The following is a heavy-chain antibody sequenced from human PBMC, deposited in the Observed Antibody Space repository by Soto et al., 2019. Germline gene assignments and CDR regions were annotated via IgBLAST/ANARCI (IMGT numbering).Heavy chain of an antibody. Sequence: GGSLRLSCAASGFTFSSYGMHWVRQAPVKGLEWVAVISYDGSYKYYADSVKGRFTISRDNSKNTLYLQMNSLRAEDTAVYYCAKDHALSFGELVHYFDYWGQGTLVTVSS. CDR1: GFTFSSYG. J-gene: IGHJ4*02. D-gene: IGHD3-10*01. CDR2: ISYDGSYK. V-gene: IGHV3-30*18. CDR3: AKDHALSFGELVHYFDY.